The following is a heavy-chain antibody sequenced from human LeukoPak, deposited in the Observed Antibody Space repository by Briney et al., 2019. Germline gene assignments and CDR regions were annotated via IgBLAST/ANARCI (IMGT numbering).Heavy chain of an antibody. J-gene: IGHJ3*02. Sequence: GGSLRLSCAASGFTFSSYAMSWVRQAPGKGLEWVSAISGSGGSTYYADSVKGRFTIPRDNSKNTLYLQMNSLRAEDTAVYYCAKVGDSRDAFDIWGQGTMVTVSS. D-gene: IGHD3-3*01. CDR3: AKVGDSRDAFDI. CDR1: GFTFSSYA. V-gene: IGHV3-23*01. CDR2: ISGSGGST.